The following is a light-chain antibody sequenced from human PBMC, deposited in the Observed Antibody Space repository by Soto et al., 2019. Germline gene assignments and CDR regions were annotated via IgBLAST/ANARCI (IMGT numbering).Light chain of an antibody. V-gene: IGKV1-5*01. CDR3: QQLFDSPIT. Sequence: IQMTQSPSTLSASVGDRVTITCRASQSISSWLAWYQQKPGKAPKLLIYAASTLESGVPSRFSATVSGTEFSLTITSLQPEDFATYYCQQLFDSPITFGQGTRLEV. J-gene: IGKJ5*01. CDR1: QSISSW. CDR2: AAS.